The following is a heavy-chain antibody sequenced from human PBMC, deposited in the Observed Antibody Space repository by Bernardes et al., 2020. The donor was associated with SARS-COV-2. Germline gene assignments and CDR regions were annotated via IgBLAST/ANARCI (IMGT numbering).Heavy chain of an antibody. V-gene: IGHV1-2*02. CDR1: GYTFTGYY. J-gene: IGHJ5*02. CDR2: INPNSGGT. Sequence: ASVKVSCKASGYTFTGYYIHWVRQAPGQGLEWMGWINPNSGGTNYAQKFQGRVTMTEDTSTDTAYMELSSLRSEDTAVYYCATAPPYCTNGVCSNWFDPWGQGTLVTVSS. CDR3: ATAPPYCTNGVCSNWFDP. D-gene: IGHD2-8*01.